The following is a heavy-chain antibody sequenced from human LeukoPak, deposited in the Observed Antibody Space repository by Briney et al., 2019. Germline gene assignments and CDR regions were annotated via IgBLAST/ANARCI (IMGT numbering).Heavy chain of an antibody. V-gene: IGHV1-2*04. D-gene: IGHD1-26*01. CDR3: ARDVSSGSYLMGAFDI. Sequence: ASVKVSCKASGCTFTGHYMHWVRQAPGQGLEWMGWINPNSGGTNYAQKFQGWVTMTRDTSISTAYMELSRLRSDDTAVYYCARDVSSGSYLMGAFDIWGQGTMVTVSS. CDR2: INPNSGGT. J-gene: IGHJ3*02. CDR1: GCTFTGHY.